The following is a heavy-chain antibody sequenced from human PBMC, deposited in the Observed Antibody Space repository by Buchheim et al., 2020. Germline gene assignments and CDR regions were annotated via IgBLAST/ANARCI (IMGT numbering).Heavy chain of an antibody. CDR3: GRSPPDGYYYMDV. J-gene: IGHJ6*03. Sequence: QVQLQDSGPGLVKPSETLSLTCTVSGGSISGYYWSWIRQPPGKGLEWIGYIFYSGGTNYNPSLKSGVTMSVDPSKNQFSLKLHSVTAAYTAVYCCGRSPPDGYYYMDVWAKGTT. V-gene: IGHV4-59*01. CDR2: IFYSGGT. CDR1: GGSISGYY.